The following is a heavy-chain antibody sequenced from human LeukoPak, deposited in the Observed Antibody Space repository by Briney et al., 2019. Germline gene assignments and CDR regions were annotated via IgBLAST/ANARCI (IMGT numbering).Heavy chain of an antibody. CDR2: IYTSGST. CDR3: ARVTDCSGGSCYLSDAFDI. V-gene: IGHV4-4*07. Sequence: SETLSLTCTVSGGSISSYYWSWIRQPAGKGLEWIGRIYTSGSTNYNPSLKSRVTMSVDTSKNQFSLKLSSVTAADTAVSYCARVTDCSGGSCYLSDAFDIWGQGTMVTVSS. J-gene: IGHJ3*02. D-gene: IGHD2-15*01. CDR1: GGSISSYY.